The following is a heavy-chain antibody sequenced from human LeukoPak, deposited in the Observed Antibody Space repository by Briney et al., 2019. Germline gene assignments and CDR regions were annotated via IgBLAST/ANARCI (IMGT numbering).Heavy chain of an antibody. CDR2: IYYSGST. D-gene: IGHD3-22*01. J-gene: IGHJ3*02. Sequence: PSETLSHTCTVSGGSISSYYWSWIRQPPGKGLEWIGYIYYSGSTKYNPSLKSRVTISVDTSKNQFSLKLSSVTAADTAVYYCARRNLYDSSAYYSDAFDIWGQGTMATVSS. V-gene: IGHV4-59*01. CDR3: ARRNLYDSSAYYSDAFDI. CDR1: GGSISSYY.